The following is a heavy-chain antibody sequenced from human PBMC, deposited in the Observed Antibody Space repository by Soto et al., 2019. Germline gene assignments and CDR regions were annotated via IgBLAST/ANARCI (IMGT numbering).Heavy chain of an antibody. J-gene: IGHJ6*03. D-gene: IGHD3-3*01. Sequence: PGGSLRLSCAASGFTFSSYAMSWVRQAPGKGLEWVSAISGSGGSTYYADSVKGRFTISRDNSKNTLYLQMNSLRAEDTAVYYCEKGVDFFPYYYYMDVWGKGTTVTVSS. CDR3: EKGVDFFPYYYYMDV. V-gene: IGHV3-23*01. CDR1: GFTFSSYA. CDR2: ISGSGGST.